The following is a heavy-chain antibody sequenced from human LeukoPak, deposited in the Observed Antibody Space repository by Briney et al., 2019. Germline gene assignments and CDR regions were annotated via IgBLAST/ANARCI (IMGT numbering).Heavy chain of an antibody. CDR2: LYSGGDT. Sequence: PGGSLRLSCAASGFTVSSNYMTWVRQAPGKGLEWVSVLYSGGDTYYADSVKGRFTISRDNSKNTLYLQMNSLRADDTAVHYCARSIIAARYGVINYWGQGTLVTVSS. V-gene: IGHV3-53*01. CDR3: ARSIIAARYGVINY. J-gene: IGHJ4*02. CDR1: GFTVSSNY. D-gene: IGHD6-6*01.